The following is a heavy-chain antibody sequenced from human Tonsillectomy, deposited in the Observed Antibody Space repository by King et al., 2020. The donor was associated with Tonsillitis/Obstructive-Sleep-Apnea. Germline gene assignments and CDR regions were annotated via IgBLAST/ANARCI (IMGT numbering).Heavy chain of an antibody. CDR2: IYYSGSA. V-gene: IGHV4-59*01. J-gene: IGHJ3*02. CDR1: GGSISSYY. Sequence: VQLQESGPGLVKPSETLSLTCTVSGGSISSYYWSWIRQLPGKGLEWIGYIYYSGSANYNPSLKSRVTMSVDRPKNQFSLKLSSVTAADTAVYYCARDMVLEAGGDAFDIWGQGTMVTVSS. D-gene: IGHD2-8*01. CDR3: ARDMVLEAGGDAFDI.